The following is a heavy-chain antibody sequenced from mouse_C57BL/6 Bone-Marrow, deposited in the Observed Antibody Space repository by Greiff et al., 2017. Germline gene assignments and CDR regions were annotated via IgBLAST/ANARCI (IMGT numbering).Heavy chain of an antibody. CDR2: IDPDDGDT. Sequence: VQLQQSGAELVRPGASVKLSCTASGFNFKDDYMHWVKQRPEQGLEWIGWIDPDDGDTEYASKFQGKATITADTSSNTAYLQLSSLTSEDTAVYYCTEYYGSSPFDAMDYWGQGTSVTVSS. J-gene: IGHJ4*01. V-gene: IGHV14-4*01. CDR1: GFNFKDDY. CDR3: TEYYGSSPFDAMDY. D-gene: IGHD1-1*01.